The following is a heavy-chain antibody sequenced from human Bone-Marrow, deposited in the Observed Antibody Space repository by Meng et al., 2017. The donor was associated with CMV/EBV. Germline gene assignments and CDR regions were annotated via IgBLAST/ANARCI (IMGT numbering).Heavy chain of an antibody. CDR3: ARDRIHDDWLDP. CDR1: GYTFTGYY. CDR2: INPNSGGT. J-gene: IGHJ5*02. Sequence: ASVKVSCKASGYTFTGYYMHWVRQAPGQGLEWMGWINPNSGGTNYAQKFQGRVTMTRYTSISTAYRELSRLRSDDTAVYYCARDRIHDDWLDPWGQGTLVTVSS. V-gene: IGHV1-2*02. D-gene: IGHD3-3*01.